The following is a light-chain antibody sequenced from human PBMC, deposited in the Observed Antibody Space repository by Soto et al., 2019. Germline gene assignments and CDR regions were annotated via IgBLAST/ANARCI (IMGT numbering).Light chain of an antibody. CDR1: QSISSY. J-gene: IGKJ5*01. Sequence: DIQMTQSPSSLSASVGDRVTITCRASQSISSYLNWYQQKPGKAPKLLIYAASNFQSGVPSRFSGSGSGTHSTLTISSLQPEDFATYYCQQLHGYPITFGQGTRLEIK. CDR2: AAS. CDR3: QQLHGYPIT. V-gene: IGKV1-39*01.